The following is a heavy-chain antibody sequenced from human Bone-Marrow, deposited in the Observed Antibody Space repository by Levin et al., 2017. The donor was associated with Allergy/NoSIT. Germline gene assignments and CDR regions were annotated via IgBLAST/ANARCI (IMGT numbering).Heavy chain of an antibody. J-gene: IGHJ4*02. CDR2: IYSGGST. D-gene: IGHD6-25*01. CDR1: GFPVCSTY. Sequence: LSLTCAASGFPVCSTYMSWVRPAPGKGLEWVSVIYSGGSTYYADSVKGRFTISRDNSKNTLYLQMNSLRAEDTAVYYCAMGSGDYWGQGTLVTVSS. CDR3: AMGSGDY. V-gene: IGHV3-66*02.